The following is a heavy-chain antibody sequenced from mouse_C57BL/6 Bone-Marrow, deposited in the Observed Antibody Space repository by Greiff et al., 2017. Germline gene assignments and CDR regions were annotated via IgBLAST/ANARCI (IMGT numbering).Heavy chain of an antibody. CDR2: IYPGSGST. D-gene: IGHD2-14*01. CDR3: ARPDYRNYWYFEV. Sequence: VQLQQPGAELVKPGASVKMSCKASGYTFTSYWITWVKQRPGQGLEWIGDIYPGSGSTNYNEKFKSKATLTVDTSSRTAYMQLSSLTSEDSAVDYGARPDYRNYWYFEVWGTGTTVTVAS. V-gene: IGHV1-55*01. J-gene: IGHJ1*03. CDR1: GYTFTSYW.